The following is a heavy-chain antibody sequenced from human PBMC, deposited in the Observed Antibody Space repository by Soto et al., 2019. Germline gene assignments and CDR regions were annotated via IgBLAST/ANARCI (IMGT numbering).Heavy chain of an antibody. CDR1: GASISRGGFH. CDR3: ARRGSGHTFDY. V-gene: IGHV4-39*01. CDR2: LYSGST. J-gene: IGHJ4*02. Sequence: QLQLQESGPGLVKPSDTLSLTRGVTGASISRGGFHWGWIRQPPGQGLEWIGSLYSGSTYYNPSLKSRVTISADTSKNEFSLRLTSVTAADTAVYYCARRGSGHTFDYWGQGTLVTVSS. D-gene: IGHD3-10*01.